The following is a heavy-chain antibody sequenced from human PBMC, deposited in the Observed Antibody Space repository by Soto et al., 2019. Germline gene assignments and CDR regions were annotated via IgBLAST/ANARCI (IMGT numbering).Heavy chain of an antibody. J-gene: IGHJ4*02. CDR3: ATAGNYRFDS. V-gene: IGHV3-74*01. CDR1: AFSFSTSW. D-gene: IGHD1-1*01. CDR2: INPDGRTI. Sequence: PGGSLRLSCAASAFSFSTSWMHWVRQAPGEGLVWVSRINPDGRTINYADSLKGRFTISRDNAKNTLYLQMNILRVADTAVYFCATAGNYRFDSWGLGTLVTVSS.